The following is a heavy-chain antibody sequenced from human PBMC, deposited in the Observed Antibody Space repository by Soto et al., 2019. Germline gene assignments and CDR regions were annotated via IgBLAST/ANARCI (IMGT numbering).Heavy chain of an antibody. Sequence: QVQLVQSGAEVKKPGASVKVSCKASGYTFSSYGMHWVRQAPGHRLEWMGWINVGNGGTAYSQKFQPRVTITRDTTASKAYMELNSLISEDTAVYYCSRQDAFDVWGQGTMVTVSS. J-gene: IGHJ3*01. CDR1: GYTFSSYG. CDR3: SRQDAFDV. V-gene: IGHV1-3*01. CDR2: INVGNGGT.